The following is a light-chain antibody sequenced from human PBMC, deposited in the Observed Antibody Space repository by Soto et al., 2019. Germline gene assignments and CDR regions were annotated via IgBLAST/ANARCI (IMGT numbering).Light chain of an antibody. Sequence: QSALTQPASVSGSPGQSITISCTGTSSDVGGYNYVSWYQQHPGKAPKLMIFEVSNRPSEISNLFSGSKSGNTASLTISGLQAEDEADYYCSSYTSSSTLVVFGGGTKLTVL. V-gene: IGLV2-14*01. CDR1: SSDVGGYNY. J-gene: IGLJ2*01. CDR2: EVS. CDR3: SSYTSSSTLVV.